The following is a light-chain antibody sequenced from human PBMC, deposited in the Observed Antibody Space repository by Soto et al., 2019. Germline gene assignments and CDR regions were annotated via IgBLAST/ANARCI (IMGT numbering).Light chain of an antibody. CDR1: SNEICGYNF. V-gene: IGLV2-14*01. J-gene: IGLJ1*01. Sequence: QFALTQPASGFGSPGQSLTIPWTGNSNEICGYNFVSCYQQHPCKAPKLMIYDVSNRPSGVSNRFSGSKFGNTASLPIFGLQAEDEVDYYCSSYTISSTYVFGTGTRSPS. CDR3: SSYTISSTYV. CDR2: DVS.